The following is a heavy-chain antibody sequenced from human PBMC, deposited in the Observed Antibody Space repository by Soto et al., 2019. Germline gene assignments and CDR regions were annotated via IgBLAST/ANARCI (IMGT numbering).Heavy chain of an antibody. CDR1: GGSISSYY. CDR2: IYYSGST. J-gene: IGHJ5*02. CDR3: ARGYGSGSYIWFDP. V-gene: IGHV4-59*01. D-gene: IGHD3-10*01. Sequence: SETLSLTCTVSGGSISSYYWSWIRQPPGKGLEWIGYIYYSGSTNYNPSLKSRVTISVDTFKNQFSLKLSSVTAADTAVYYCARGYGSGSYIWFDPWGQGTLVTVSS.